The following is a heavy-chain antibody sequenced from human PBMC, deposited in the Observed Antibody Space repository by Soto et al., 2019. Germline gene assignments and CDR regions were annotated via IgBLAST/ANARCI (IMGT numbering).Heavy chain of an antibody. CDR3: TNSPVTTEPNAFDI. CDR1: GFTFSGSA. D-gene: IGHD4-17*01. V-gene: IGHV3-73*01. Sequence: HPGGSLRLSCSASGFTFSGSAMHWVRQASGKGLEWVGRIRSKANSYATAYAASVKGRFTISRDDSKNTAYLQMNSLKTEDTAVYYCTNSPVTTEPNAFDIWGQGAMVTVSS. CDR2: IRSKANSYAT. J-gene: IGHJ3*02.